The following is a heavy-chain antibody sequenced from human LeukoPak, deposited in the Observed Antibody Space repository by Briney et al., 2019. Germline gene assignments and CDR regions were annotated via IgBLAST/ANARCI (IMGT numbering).Heavy chain of an antibody. CDR3: ARAPFPAQLFHDY. CDR2: ISSSSSYI. V-gene: IGHV3-21*01. Sequence: GGSLRLSCAASGFTFSSYSMNWVRQAPGKGLEWVSSISSSSSYIYYADSVKGRFTISRDDAKNSLYLQMNGLRAEDTAVYYCARAPFPAQLFHDYWGQGTLVTVSS. D-gene: IGHD6-6*01. CDR1: GFTFSSYS. J-gene: IGHJ4*02.